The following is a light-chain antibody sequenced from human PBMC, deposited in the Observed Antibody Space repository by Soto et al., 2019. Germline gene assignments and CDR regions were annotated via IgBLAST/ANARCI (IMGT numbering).Light chain of an antibody. Sequence: EIVMTQSPATLSVSPGERATLSCRASQSVSSNLAWYQQKPGQAPKLLIYGPSTRATGIPARFSGSGSGTEFTLTISSLQSEDFAVSYCQQYNNWHPFTFGQGTRLEMK. CDR2: GPS. J-gene: IGKJ5*01. CDR1: QSVSSN. V-gene: IGKV3-15*01. CDR3: QQYNNWHPFT.